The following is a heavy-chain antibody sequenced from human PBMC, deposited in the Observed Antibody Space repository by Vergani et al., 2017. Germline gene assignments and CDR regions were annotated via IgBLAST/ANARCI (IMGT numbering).Heavy chain of an antibody. Sequence: EVQLVQSGAEVKKPGASLRISCKSSGYIFTSYWISWVREMPGKGLEWMGRIDPSDSYTNYSPSFQGHGTISADKSISTAYRQRSSLKASDTAVYYCVRRGYFDSSGYPDYWGQGTLVTVSS. J-gene: IGHJ4*02. CDR1: GYIFTSYW. CDR2: IDPSDSYT. CDR3: VRRGYFDSSGYPDY. V-gene: IGHV5-10-1*03. D-gene: IGHD3-22*01.